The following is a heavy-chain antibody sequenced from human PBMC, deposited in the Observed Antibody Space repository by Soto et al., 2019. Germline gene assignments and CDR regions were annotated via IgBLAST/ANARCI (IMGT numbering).Heavy chain of an antibody. J-gene: IGHJ6*02. CDR2: ISYDGSNK. V-gene: IGHV3-30*03. CDR3: GRDEVRNGVGV. Sequence: QVQLVESGGGVVQPGRSLRLSCAASGFTFSSYGMHWVRQAPGKGLEWVAVISYDGSNKYYADSVKGRLTISRDNAKNSVYLQMNSLRVEDTALYYCGRDEVRNGVGVWGQGTTVTVSS. CDR1: GFTFSSYG.